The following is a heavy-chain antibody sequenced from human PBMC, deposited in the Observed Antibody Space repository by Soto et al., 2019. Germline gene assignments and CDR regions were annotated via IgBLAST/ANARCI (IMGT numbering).Heavy chain of an antibody. CDR2: ISSSSSTI. CDR3: ARDRSSARPGPNWFDP. J-gene: IGHJ5*02. D-gene: IGHD3-22*01. Sequence: GGSLRLSCAASGFTFSSYSMNWVRQAPGKGLEWVSYISSSSSTIYYADSVKGRFTISRDNAKNSLYLQMNSLRAEDTAVYYCARDRSSARPGPNWFDPWGQGTLVTVSS. CDR1: GFTFSSYS. V-gene: IGHV3-48*01.